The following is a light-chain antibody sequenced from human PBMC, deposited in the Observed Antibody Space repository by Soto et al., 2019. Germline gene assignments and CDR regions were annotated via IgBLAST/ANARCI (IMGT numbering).Light chain of an antibody. CDR2: NND. CDR1: SSNIGSNT. CDR3: PAWDDRLNGWV. J-gene: IGLJ3*02. V-gene: IGLV1-44*01. Sequence: QSVLTQPPSASGTPGQRVTISCSGSSSNIGSNTVNWYHQVPGTAPKLLIYNNDQRPSGVPDRFSGSKSGTSASLAISGLQSEDEGDYYCPAWDDRLNGWVLGGGTKLTVL.